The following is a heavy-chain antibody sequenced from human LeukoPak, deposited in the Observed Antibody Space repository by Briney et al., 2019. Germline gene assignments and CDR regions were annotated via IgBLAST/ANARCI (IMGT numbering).Heavy chain of an antibody. J-gene: IGHJ4*02. V-gene: IGHV3-21*01. CDR2: ISSSGSYI. Sequence: GGSLRLSCAASGFTFSSYSMSWVRQAPGKGLEWVSSISSSGSYIYYADSVKGRFTISRDNAKNSLYLQMNSLRAEDTAVYYCAKIAVAGPTAFDYWGQGTLVTVSS. CDR1: GFTFSSYS. CDR3: AKIAVAGPTAFDY. D-gene: IGHD6-19*01.